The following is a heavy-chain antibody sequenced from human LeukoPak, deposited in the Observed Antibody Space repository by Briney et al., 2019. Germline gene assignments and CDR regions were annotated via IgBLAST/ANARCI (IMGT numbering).Heavy chain of an antibody. D-gene: IGHD4-17*01. V-gene: IGHV4-38-2*02. CDR3: AREDGRYRLRRHDAFDV. CDR1: GYSISSGYF. Sequence: PSETLSLTCTVSGYSISSGYFWGWIRQPPGKGLEWIGSIYHGGSTFYNPSLKSRVTISEDTSKNQFSLRMTYVTAADTAVHYCAREDGRYRLRRHDAFDVWGQGTMVTVSS. J-gene: IGHJ3*01. CDR2: IYHGGST.